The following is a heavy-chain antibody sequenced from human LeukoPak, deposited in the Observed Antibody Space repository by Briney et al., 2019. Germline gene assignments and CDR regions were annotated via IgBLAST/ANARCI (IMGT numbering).Heavy chain of an antibody. V-gene: IGHV3-30*18. CDR2: VSFEGSNK. J-gene: IGHJ4*02. D-gene: IGHD3-10*01. CDR1: GFTFSRYG. CDR3: AKDMGYYYGSGSYPPENDY. Sequence: GGSLRLSCAASGFTFSRYGMHWVRQAPGKGLEWVAVVSFEGSNKYYADSVKGRFTISRDNSKNTLSLQMNRLRAEDTAVYYCAKDMGYYYGSGSYPPENDYWGQGTLVTVSS.